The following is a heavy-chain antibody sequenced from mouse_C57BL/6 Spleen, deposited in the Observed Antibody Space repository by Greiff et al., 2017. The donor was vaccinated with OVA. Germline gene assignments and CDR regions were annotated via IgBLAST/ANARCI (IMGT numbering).Heavy chain of an antibody. CDR3: ARPKANWGYFDV. CDR1: GYAFSSYW. CDR2: IYPGDGDT. D-gene: IGHD4-1*01. J-gene: IGHJ1*03. Sequence: VMLVESGAELVKPGASVKISCKASGYAFSSYWMNWVKQRPGKGLEWIGQIYPGDGDTNYNGKFKGKATLTADKSSSTAYMQLSSLTSEDSAVYFCARPKANWGYFDVWGTGTTVTVSS. V-gene: IGHV1-80*01.